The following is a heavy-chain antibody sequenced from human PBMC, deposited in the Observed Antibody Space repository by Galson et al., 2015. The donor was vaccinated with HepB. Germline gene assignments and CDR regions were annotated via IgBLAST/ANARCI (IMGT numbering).Heavy chain of an antibody. Sequence: SVKVSCKASGGTFSSYTISWVRQAPGQGLEWMGRIIPILGIANYAQKFQGRVTITADKSTSTAYMELSSLRSEDTAVYYCARSTDRDGYNWHWGQGTLVTVSS. D-gene: IGHD5-24*01. J-gene: IGHJ4*02. CDR1: GGTFSSYT. CDR2: IIPILGIA. V-gene: IGHV1-69*02. CDR3: ARSTDRDGYNWH.